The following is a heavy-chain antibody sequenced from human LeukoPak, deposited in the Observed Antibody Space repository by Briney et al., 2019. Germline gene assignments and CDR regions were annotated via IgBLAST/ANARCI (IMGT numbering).Heavy chain of an antibody. V-gene: IGHV1-18*01. CDR3: ARGSSGSYYSNFDY. CDR1: GYTLTSYG. CDR2: ISAYNGNT. Sequence: ASVKVSCKASGYTLTSYGISWVRQAPGQGLEWMGWISAYNGNTNYAQRLQGRVTMTTDTPTSTAYMELRSLRSDDTAVCYCARGSSGSYYSNFDYWGQGTLVTVSS. J-gene: IGHJ4*02. D-gene: IGHD3-10*01.